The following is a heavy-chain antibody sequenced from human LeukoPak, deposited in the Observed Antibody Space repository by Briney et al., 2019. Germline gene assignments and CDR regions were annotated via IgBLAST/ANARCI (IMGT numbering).Heavy chain of an antibody. Sequence: ASVKVSCKASGYTFTSYGISWVRQAPGQGLEWMGWINPNSGGTNYAQKLQGRVTMTTDTSTSTAYMELSSLRSEDTAVYYCARDHDSSGWYGGFVRPEYFQHWGQGTLVTVSS. CDR3: ARDHDSSGWYGGFVRPEYFQH. V-gene: IGHV1-18*01. J-gene: IGHJ1*01. D-gene: IGHD6-19*01. CDR1: GYTFTSYG. CDR2: INPNSGGT.